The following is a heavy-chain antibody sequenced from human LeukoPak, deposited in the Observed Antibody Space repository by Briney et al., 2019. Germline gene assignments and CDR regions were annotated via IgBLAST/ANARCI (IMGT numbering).Heavy chain of an antibody. D-gene: IGHD6-19*01. J-gene: IGHJ3*02. V-gene: IGHV1-2*02. CDR3: AAVAGLGNAFDI. CDR1: GYTFTGYY. CDR2: INPNSGGT. Sequence: ASVKVSCKASGYTFTGYYMHWVRQAPGQGLEWMGWINPNSGGTNYAQKFQGRVTMTGDTSISTAYMELSRLRSDDTAVYYCAAVAGLGNAFDIWGQGTMVTVSS.